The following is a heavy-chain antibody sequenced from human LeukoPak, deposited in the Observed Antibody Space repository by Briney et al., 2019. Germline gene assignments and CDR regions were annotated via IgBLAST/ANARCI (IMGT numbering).Heavy chain of an antibody. D-gene: IGHD4-23*01. CDR3: ARVRELPYYYYMDV. CDR2: IYSGGST. CDR1: GFTVSSNY. V-gene: IGHV3-53*01. Sequence: GGSLRLSCAASGFTVSSNYMSWVRQAPGKGLEWVSVIYSGGSTYYADSVKGRFTISRDNSKNPLYLQMNSLRAEDTAVYYCARVRELPYYYYMDVWGKGTTVTVSS. J-gene: IGHJ6*03.